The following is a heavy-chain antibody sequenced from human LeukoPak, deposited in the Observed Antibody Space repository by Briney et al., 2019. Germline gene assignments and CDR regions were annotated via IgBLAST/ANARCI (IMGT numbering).Heavy chain of an antibody. CDR3: VADPDYGGNSRGGTHY. V-gene: IGHV3-30*04. Sequence: GGSLRLSCITSGLTFSTHAIHWVRQAPGKGLEWVALISYGGRNKYYADSVKGRFTVSGDNSRNTVYLQMDSLRAEDTAVYHCVADPDYGGNSRGGTHYWGQGTLVTVSS. CDR1: GLTFSTHA. D-gene: IGHD4-23*01. CDR2: ISYGGRNK. J-gene: IGHJ4*02.